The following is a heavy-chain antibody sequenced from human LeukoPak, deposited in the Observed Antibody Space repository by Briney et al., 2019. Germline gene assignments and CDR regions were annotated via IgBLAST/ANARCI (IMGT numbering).Heavy chain of an antibody. CDR1: GYTFTSYG. CDR2: ISAYNGNT. J-gene: IGHJ6*02. CDR3: ARHAYEGSEIGYYMDV. D-gene: IGHD3-16*01. Sequence: GASVKVSCKASGYTFTSYGISWVRQAPGQGLEWMGWISAYNGNTNYAQKLQGRVTMTTDTSTSTAYMELRSLRSDDTAVYYCARHAYEGSEIGYYMDVWGQGTTVTVYS. V-gene: IGHV1-18*01.